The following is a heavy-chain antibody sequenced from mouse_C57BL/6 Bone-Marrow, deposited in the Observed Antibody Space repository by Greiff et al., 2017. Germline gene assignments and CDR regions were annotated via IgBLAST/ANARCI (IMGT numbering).Heavy chain of an antibody. CDR3: ARPYDSNYWCFDV. Sequence: QVQLQQPGAELVKPGASVKMSCKASGYTFTSYWITWVKQRPGQGLEWIGDIYPGSGSTNYNENFKSKATLTVDTSSSTAYLQLSSLTSEDSAVYYCARPYDSNYWCFDVWGTGTTVTVSS. CDR1: GYTFTSYW. J-gene: IGHJ1*03. CDR2: IYPGSGST. D-gene: IGHD2-5*01. V-gene: IGHV1-55*01.